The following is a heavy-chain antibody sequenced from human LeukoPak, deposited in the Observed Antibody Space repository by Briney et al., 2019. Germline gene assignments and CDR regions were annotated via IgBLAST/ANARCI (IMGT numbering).Heavy chain of an antibody. J-gene: IGHJ4*02. CDR3: AIYCYCSGGSCYSYCFDY. Sequence: PGGSPRLTCAASGFTFSSYEMSWVRQAPGKGLECISYIRNSGSTIYYADSVKGRFTISKDNAKNSLYLQMNSLRAEDTAVYYCAIYCYCSGGSCYSYCFDYWGQGTLVTVSS. V-gene: IGHV3-48*03. CDR1: GFTFSSYE. D-gene: IGHD2-15*01. CDR2: IRNSGSTI.